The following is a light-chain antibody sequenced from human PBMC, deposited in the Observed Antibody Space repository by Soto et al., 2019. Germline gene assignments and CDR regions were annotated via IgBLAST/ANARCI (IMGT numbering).Light chain of an antibody. Sequence: EIVLTQSPATLSLSPGERATLSCRASQSVSSYLAWYPQKAGQAPRLLISDASYRATGIPARFSGSGSGSDFSLTISSLEPEDFAVYYCQQRSSWPYTFGQGTKVEIK. J-gene: IGKJ2*01. CDR1: QSVSSY. V-gene: IGKV3-11*01. CDR3: QQRSSWPYT. CDR2: DAS.